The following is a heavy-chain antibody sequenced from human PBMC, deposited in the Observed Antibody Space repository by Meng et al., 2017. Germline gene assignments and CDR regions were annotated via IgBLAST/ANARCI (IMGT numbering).Heavy chain of an antibody. D-gene: IGHD3-10*01. Sequence: VQLVGSGGGLVQPGGSLRLSCAASGFTFSSYAMSWVRQAPGKGLEWVAVISYDGSNKYYADSVKGRFTISRDNSKNTLYLQMNSLRAEDTAAYYCAGGLMVNDYWGQGTLVTVSS. CDR3: AGGLMVNDY. CDR2: ISYDGSNK. J-gene: IGHJ4*02. CDR1: GFTFSSYA. V-gene: IGHV3-30*01.